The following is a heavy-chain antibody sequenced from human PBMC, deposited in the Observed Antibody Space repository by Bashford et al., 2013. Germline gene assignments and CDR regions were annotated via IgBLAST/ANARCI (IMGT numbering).Heavy chain of an antibody. CDR2: ISADTGKT. D-gene: IGHD3-22*01. CDR3: ATVRDYYDSSGFDY. CDR1: GYTFTSYG. V-gene: IGHV1-18*01. Sequence: ASVKVSCKASGYTFTSYGISWVRQAPGQGLEWMGWISADTGKTNYGQNLQDRVTMTTDTSTSTAYMELSSLRSEDTAVYYCATVRDYYDSSGFDYWGQGTLVTVSS. J-gene: IGHJ4*02.